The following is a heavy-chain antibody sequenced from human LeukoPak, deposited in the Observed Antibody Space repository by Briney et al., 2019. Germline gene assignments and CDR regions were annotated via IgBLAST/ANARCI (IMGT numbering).Heavy chain of an antibody. D-gene: IGHD2-21*01. CDR3: VLPPLLAYCGGDCPDAFDI. CDR1: GYSFTSYW. J-gene: IGHJ3*02. V-gene: IGHV5-51*01. CDR2: IYPGDSDT. Sequence: GESLKISCKGSGYSFTSYWIGWVRQMPGKGLEWMGIIYPGDSDTRYSPSFQGQVTISADKSISTAYLQWCSLKASDTAMYYCVLPPLLAYCGGDCPDAFDIWGQGTMVTVSS.